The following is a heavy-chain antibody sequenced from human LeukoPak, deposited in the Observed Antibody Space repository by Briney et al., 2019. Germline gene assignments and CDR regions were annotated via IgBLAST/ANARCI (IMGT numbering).Heavy chain of an antibody. CDR1: GGSISSYY. J-gene: IGHJ4*02. Sequence: SQTLSLTCTVSGGSISSYYWSWIRQPPGKGLEWIGYIYYSGSPNYNPSLKRRVTISEDTSRNQSSLKLSSVTAAATPVYSCARVFDKVDGSGYLLFDYWGQGTLVTVSS. V-gene: IGHV4-59*01. CDR2: IYYSGSP. CDR3: ARVFDKVDGSGYLLFDY. D-gene: IGHD3-22*01.